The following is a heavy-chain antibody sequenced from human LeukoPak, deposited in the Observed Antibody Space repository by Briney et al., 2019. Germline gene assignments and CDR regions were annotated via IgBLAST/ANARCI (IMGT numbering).Heavy chain of an antibody. V-gene: IGHV3-30-3*01. D-gene: IGHD6-13*01. CDR1: GFTFSSYA. J-gene: IGHJ4*02. Sequence: PGGSLRLSCAASGFTFSSYAMHWVRQAPGKGLEWVAVISYDGSNKYYADSVKGRFTISRDNSKNTLYLQMNSLRVEDTAVYYCARAGNHIAAAGLDYWGQGTLVTVSS. CDR3: ARAGNHIAAAGLDY. CDR2: ISYDGSNK.